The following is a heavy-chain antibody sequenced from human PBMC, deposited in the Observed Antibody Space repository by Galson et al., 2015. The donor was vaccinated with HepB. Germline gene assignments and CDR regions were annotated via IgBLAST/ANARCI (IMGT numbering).Heavy chain of an antibody. CDR3: ARDQNLWFGGPGGRYYYYYGMDV. J-gene: IGHJ6*02. CDR1: GFTFSSYS. CDR2: ISSSSSTI. V-gene: IGHV3-48*02. Sequence: SLRLSCAASGFTFSSYSMNWVRQAPGKGLEWVSYISSSSSTIYYADSVKGRFTISRDNAKNSLYLQMNSLRDEDTAVYYCARDQNLWFGGPGGRYYYYYGMDVWGQGTTVTVSS. D-gene: IGHD3-10*01.